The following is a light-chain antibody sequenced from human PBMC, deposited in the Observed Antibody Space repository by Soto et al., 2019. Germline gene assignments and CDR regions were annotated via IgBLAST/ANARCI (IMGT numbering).Light chain of an antibody. V-gene: IGKV3-15*01. CDR2: GAS. Sequence: EVVMTQSPATLSVSPGDGATLSCRASQSVSNHLAWYQQRPGQAPRILIYGASTRATGVPARFSGSGSGTEFTLTISSLQSEDFALYYCQHYFSWPRTFGQGTKVEIK. CDR1: QSVSNH. J-gene: IGKJ1*01. CDR3: QHYFSWPRT.